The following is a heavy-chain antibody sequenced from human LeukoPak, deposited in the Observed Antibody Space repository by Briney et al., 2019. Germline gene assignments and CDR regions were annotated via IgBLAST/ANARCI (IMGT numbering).Heavy chain of an antibody. D-gene: IGHD2-15*01. CDR3: ARLPYCSGGSCYGSWFDP. CDR2: IYYSGST. J-gene: IGHJ5*02. Sequence: SETLSLTCTVSGGSISSYYWSWIRQPPGKGLEWIGCIYYSGSTNYNPPLKSRVTISVDTSKNQFSLKLSSVTAADTAVYYCARLPYCSGGSCYGSWFDPWGQGTLVTVSS. V-gene: IGHV4-59*08. CDR1: GGSISSYY.